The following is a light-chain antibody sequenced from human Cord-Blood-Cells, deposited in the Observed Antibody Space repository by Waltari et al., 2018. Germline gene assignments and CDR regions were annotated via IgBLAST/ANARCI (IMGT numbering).Light chain of an antibody. Sequence: QSVLTQPPSASGTPGQRVTISCSGSSSHLRSPYLYWYQQLPGTAPKLLIYRNNQRPSGVPDRFSGSKSGTSASLAISGLRSEDEADYYCAAWDDSLSAVVFGGGTKLTVL. J-gene: IGLJ2*01. CDR3: AAWDDSLSAVV. CDR1: SSHLRSPY. CDR2: RNN. V-gene: IGLV1-47*01.